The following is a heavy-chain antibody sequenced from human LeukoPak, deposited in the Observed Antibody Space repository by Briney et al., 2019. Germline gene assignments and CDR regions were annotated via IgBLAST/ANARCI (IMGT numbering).Heavy chain of an antibody. CDR2: VRGGGSST. V-gene: IGHV3-23*01. CDR3: AKDILRFLEWLSTYYAFDI. CDR1: GFTFSNYA. D-gene: IGHD3-3*01. Sequence: GGSLRLSCVASGFTFSNYAMNWVRQASGKGLEGVSGVRGGGSSTYYADFVKGRFTISRDNSKNTLYLQMNSLRAEDTAVYYCAKDILRFLEWLSTYYAFDIWGRGTMVTVSS. J-gene: IGHJ3*02.